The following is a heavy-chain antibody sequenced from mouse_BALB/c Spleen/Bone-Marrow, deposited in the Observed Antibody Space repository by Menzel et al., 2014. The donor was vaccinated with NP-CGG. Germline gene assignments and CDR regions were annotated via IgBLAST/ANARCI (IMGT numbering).Heavy chain of an antibody. J-gene: IGHJ3*01. D-gene: IGHD2-2*01. Sequence: VESGGSLKLSCAASGFDFSGFWMGWVRQAPGKGLEWIGEINPDSSTINYTPSLKDRFIISRDNAKNTLYLQMSKVRSEDTALYYWARLGYDWGFAYWGQGTLVTVSA. CDR1: GFDFSGFW. V-gene: IGHV4-1*02. CDR3: ARLGYDWGFAY. CDR2: INPDSSTI.